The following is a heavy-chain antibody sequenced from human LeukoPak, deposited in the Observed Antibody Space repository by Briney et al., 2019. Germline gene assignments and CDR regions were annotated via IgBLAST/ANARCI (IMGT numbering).Heavy chain of an antibody. CDR3: ARQPGGYWGGDCYEGWFDP. Sequence: SETLSLTCTVSGGSISSYYWSWIRQPPGKGLEWIGYIYYSGSTNYNPSLKSRVTISVDTSKNQFSLKLSSVPAADTAVYYCARQPGGYWGGDCYEGWFDPWGQGTLVTVSS. CDR2: IYYSGST. CDR1: GGSISSYY. V-gene: IGHV4-59*08. J-gene: IGHJ5*02. D-gene: IGHD2-21*02.